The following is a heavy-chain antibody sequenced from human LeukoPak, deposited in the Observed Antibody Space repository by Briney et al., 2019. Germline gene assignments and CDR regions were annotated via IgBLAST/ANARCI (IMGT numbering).Heavy chain of an antibody. CDR2: VFHSGTT. D-gene: IGHD5-24*01. Sequence: SETLSLTCNVSGDSLSSHFWSWVRQTTGKGLEWIGYVFHSGTTNYCPSLKSRVTISLDTSKKQFYLRLASVTAADTAVYYCARRMATVTDTFDIWGRGTMVSVSS. J-gene: IGHJ3*02. CDR1: GDSLSSHF. CDR3: ARRMATVTDTFDI. V-gene: IGHV4-59*08.